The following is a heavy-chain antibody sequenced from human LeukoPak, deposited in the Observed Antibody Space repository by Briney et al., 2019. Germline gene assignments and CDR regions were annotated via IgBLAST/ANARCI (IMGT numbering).Heavy chain of an antibody. D-gene: IGHD6-19*01. CDR1: GYTFTGYH. CDR2: INPNSGGT. Sequence: ASVKVSCKASGYTFTGYHMHWVRQAPGQGLEWMGWINPNSGGTNYAQKFQGRVTMTRDTSISTAYMELSRLRSDDTAVYYCARDIIRVGIAVATYTDYWGQGTLVTVSS. J-gene: IGHJ4*02. CDR3: ARDIIRVGIAVATYTDY. V-gene: IGHV1-2*02.